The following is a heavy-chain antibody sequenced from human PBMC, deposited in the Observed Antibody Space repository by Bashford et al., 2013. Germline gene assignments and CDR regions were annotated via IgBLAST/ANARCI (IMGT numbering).Heavy chain of an antibody. V-gene: IGHV1-18*01. D-gene: IGHD3-3*01. Sequence: VASVKVSCKASGYTFTNFGFAWVRQAPGQGLEWMGWISAYNGKRYHAQKLQGRLTMTTSISTAYLELSRLKSDDTAVYYCARGKASYYDLGYGMDVWGQGTTVTVSS. CDR1: GYTFTNFG. CDR3: ARGKASYYDLGYGMDV. J-gene: IGHJ6*02. CDR2: ISAYNGKR.